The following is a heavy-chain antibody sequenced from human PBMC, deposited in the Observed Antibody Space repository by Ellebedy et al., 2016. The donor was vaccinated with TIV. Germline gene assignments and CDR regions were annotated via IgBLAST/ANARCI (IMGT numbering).Heavy chain of an antibody. CDR2: IYYSGNT. V-gene: IGHV4-39*01. D-gene: IGHD3-3*01. CDR3: ARRKVTIPRADAYFDY. Sequence: SETLSLXXTVSGGSISSSSYYWGWIRQPPGKGLEWIGSIYYSGNTYYNPSLKSRVTISIDTSKNQFPLRLSSVTAADTAIYRCARRKVTIPRADAYFDYWGQGILVTVSS. CDR1: GGSISSSSYY. J-gene: IGHJ4*02.